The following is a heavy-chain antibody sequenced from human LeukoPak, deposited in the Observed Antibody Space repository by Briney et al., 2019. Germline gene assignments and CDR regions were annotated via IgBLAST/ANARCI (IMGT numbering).Heavy chain of an antibody. CDR1: GFTFSSYA. V-gene: IGHV3-23*01. CDR2: ISGSGGST. CDR3: AKEGDSSGYYSDAFDN. J-gene: IGHJ3*02. D-gene: IGHD3-22*01. Sequence: GASLRLSCAASGFTFSSYAMSWVRQAPGKGLEWVSAISGSGGSTYYADSVKGRFTISRDNSKNTLYLQMNSLRAEDTAVYYCAKEGDSSGYYSDAFDNWGQGTMVTVSS.